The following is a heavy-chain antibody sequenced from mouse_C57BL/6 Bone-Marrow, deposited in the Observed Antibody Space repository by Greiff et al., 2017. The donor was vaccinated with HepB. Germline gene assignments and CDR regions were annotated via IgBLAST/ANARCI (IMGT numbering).Heavy chain of an antibody. J-gene: IGHJ2*01. CDR3: ARPPGGSSYVGYFDY. CDR1: GYAFSSYW. Sequence: QVQLQQSGAELVKPGASVKISCKASGYAFSSYWMNWVKQRPGKGLEWIGQIYPGDGDTNYNGKFKGKATLTADKSSSTAYMQLSSLTSEDSAVYFCARPPGGSSYVGYFDYWGQGTTLTVSS. CDR2: IYPGDGDT. D-gene: IGHD1-1*01. V-gene: IGHV1-80*01.